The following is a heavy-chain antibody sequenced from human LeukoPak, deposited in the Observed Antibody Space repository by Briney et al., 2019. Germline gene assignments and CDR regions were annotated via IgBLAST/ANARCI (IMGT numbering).Heavy chain of an antibody. V-gene: IGHV3-7*01. J-gene: IGHJ1*01. CDR3: ATEVPAAMPQTSLFQH. Sequence: PSGGSLRLSCAASGFTFSNYWMSWVRQAPGKGLEWVANIKQDGSEKYYVDSVKGRFTISRDNAKNSLFLQVNSLRAEDTAVYYCATEVPAAMPQTSLFQHWGQGTLATVSS. D-gene: IGHD2-2*01. CDR1: GFTFSNYW. CDR2: IKQDGSEK.